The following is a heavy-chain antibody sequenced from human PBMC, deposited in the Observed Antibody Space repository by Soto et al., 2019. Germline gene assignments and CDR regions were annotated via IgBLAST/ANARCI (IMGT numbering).Heavy chain of an antibody. CDR2: INPSGGST. J-gene: IGHJ4*02. Sequence: ASVKVSCKASGYTFTSYYMHWMRQAPGQGLEWMGIINPSGGSTSYAQKFQGRVTMTRDTSTSTVYMELSSLRSEDTAVYYCATDQLWPEVIHCSGGSCYGYWGQGTLVTVSS. V-gene: IGHV1-46*01. CDR3: ATDQLWPEVIHCSGGSCYGY. CDR1: GYTFTSYY. D-gene: IGHD2-15*01.